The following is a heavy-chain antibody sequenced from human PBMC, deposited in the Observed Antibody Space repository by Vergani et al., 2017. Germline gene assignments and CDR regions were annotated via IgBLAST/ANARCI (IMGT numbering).Heavy chain of an antibody. V-gene: IGHV3-33*01. CDR2: IWYDGSNK. CDR3: AREGVRYYQLLRYRDAFDI. J-gene: IGHJ3*02. Sequence: QVQLVESGGGVVQPGRSLRLSCAASGFTFSSYGMHWVRQAPGKGLEWVAVIWYDGSNKYYADSVKGRFTISRDNSKNTLYLQMNSLRAEDTAVYYCAREGVRYYQLLRYRDAFDIWGQGTMVTVSS. CDR1: GFTFSSYG. D-gene: IGHD2-2*01.